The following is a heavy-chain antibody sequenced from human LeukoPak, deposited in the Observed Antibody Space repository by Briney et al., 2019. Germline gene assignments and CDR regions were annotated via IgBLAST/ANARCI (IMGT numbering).Heavy chain of an antibody. CDR3: ARDRLLPPYAFDI. J-gene: IGHJ3*02. Sequence: EGSLRLSCAASGFTFRDYYMSWIRQAPGKGLEWVSYISSSAGSIFYADSVKGRFTISRDNAKNSLYLQMNSLRAEDTAVYYCARDRLLPPYAFDIWGQGTMVTVSS. CDR1: GFTFRDYY. CDR2: ISSSAGSI. V-gene: IGHV3-11*01. D-gene: IGHD5-12*01.